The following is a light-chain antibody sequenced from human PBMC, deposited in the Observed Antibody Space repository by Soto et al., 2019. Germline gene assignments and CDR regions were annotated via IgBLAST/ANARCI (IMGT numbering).Light chain of an antibody. CDR1: NIGSKS. V-gene: IGLV3-21*02. CDR2: DDS. CDR3: QVWDSSSDPNVV. J-gene: IGLJ2*01. Sequence: SYELTQPPSVSVAPGQTARITCGGNNIGSKSVHWYQQKPGQAPVLVVYDDSGRPSGIPERFSGSNSGNTATLTISRVEAGDEADYYCQVWDSSSDPNVVFGGGTKVTVL.